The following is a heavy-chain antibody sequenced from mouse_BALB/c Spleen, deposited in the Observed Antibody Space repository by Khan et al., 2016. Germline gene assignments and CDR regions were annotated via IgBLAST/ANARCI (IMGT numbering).Heavy chain of an antibody. CDR2: INTYTGEP. Sequence: QIQLVQSGPELKKPGETVKISCKASGYTFTNYGMNWVKQAPGKGLKWMGWINTYTGEPTYADDFKGRFAFSLETSASTAYLQINNLKNEDTARYFCARSQTARATGFAYWGQGTLVTVSA. J-gene: IGHJ3*01. CDR1: GYTFTNYG. V-gene: IGHV9-3-1*01. D-gene: IGHD3-2*01. CDR3: ARSQTARATGFAY.